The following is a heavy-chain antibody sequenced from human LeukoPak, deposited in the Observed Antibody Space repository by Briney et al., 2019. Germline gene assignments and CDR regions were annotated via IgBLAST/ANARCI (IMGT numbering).Heavy chain of an antibody. CDR3: AKYGRGSSGWFRYDAFDI. V-gene: IGHV3-30*18. D-gene: IGHD6-19*01. J-gene: IGHJ3*02. CDR1: GFTFSSYG. CDR2: ISYDGSNK. Sequence: GRSLRLSCAASGFTFSSYGMHWVRQAPGKGLEWVAVISYDGSNKYYADSVKGRFTISRDNSKNTLYLQMNSLRAEDTAVYYCAKYGRGSSGWFRYDAFDIWGQGTMVTVSS.